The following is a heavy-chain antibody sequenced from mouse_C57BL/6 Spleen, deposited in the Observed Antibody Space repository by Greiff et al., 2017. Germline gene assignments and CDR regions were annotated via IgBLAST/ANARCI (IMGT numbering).Heavy chain of an antibody. D-gene: IGHD1-1*01. Sequence: QVQLQQSGAELVMPGASVKLSCKASGYTFTSYWMHWVKQRPGQGLEWIGEIDPSDSYTNYNQKFKGKSTLTVDKSSSTAYMQLSSLTSEDSAVYYCAHYGSSYGFAYWGQGTLVTVSA. CDR2: IDPSDSYT. CDR3: AHYGSSYGFAY. J-gene: IGHJ3*01. V-gene: IGHV1-69*01. CDR1: GYTFTSYW.